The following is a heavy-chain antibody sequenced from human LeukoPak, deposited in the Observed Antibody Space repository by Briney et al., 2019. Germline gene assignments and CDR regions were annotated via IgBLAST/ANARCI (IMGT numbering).Heavy chain of an antibody. D-gene: IGHD3-22*01. V-gene: IGHV4-34*01. Sequence: PSETLSLTCAVSGGSFSAYYWTWIRQPPGKGLEWIGEINHSGSANYNPSLKSRVTISVDTSKNQFSLKLSSVTAADTAVYYCARSGRHYYDSSGYSRTAFDIWGQGTMVTVSS. CDR2: INHSGSA. CDR1: GGSFSAYY. CDR3: ARSGRHYYDSSGYSRTAFDI. J-gene: IGHJ3*02.